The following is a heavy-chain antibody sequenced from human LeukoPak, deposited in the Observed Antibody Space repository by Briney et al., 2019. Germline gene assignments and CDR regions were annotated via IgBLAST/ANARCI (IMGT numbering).Heavy chain of an antibody. D-gene: IGHD2-15*01. CDR1: GFTFSRYG. V-gene: IGHV3-33*01. CDR2: IWFDGSYQ. CDR3: ARGRPGYCSDDTCNKDFVY. J-gene: IGHJ4*02. Sequence: AGRSLRLSCAASGFTFSRYGMHWVRQAPGEGLEWVAVIWFDGSYQYYADSVKGRFTISRDNSMSMLYVQMDSLKVEDTAVYFCARGRPGYCSDDTCNKDFVYWGEGTLVTVSS.